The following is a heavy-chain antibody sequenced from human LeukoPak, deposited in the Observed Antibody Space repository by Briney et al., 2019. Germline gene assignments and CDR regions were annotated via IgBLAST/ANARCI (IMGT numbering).Heavy chain of an antibody. V-gene: IGHV1-46*01. CDR1: GYTFTDYS. CDR2: INPSGGST. D-gene: IGHD3-22*01. J-gene: IGHJ4*02. Sequence: ASVKVSCKASGYTFTDYSIHWVRQAPGQGLEWMGIINPSGGSTIYAQKFQGRVTMTRDMSTSTVYMELSSLRSEDTAVYYCERDPKDDTSGYYYFDYWGQGTLVTVSS. CDR3: ERDPKDDTSGYYYFDY.